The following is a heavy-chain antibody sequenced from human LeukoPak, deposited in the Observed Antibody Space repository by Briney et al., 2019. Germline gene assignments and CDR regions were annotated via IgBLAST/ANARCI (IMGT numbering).Heavy chain of an antibody. V-gene: IGHV4-59*08. Sequence: SSETLSLTCTISGGSISSHYWSWIRQPPGKGLEWIGFIYHNGNSNYNPSLKSRVTISVDTSKNQFSLKLSSVTAADTAVYYCARHVWSSSDAFDIWGQGTMVTVSS. D-gene: IGHD6-6*01. CDR1: GGSISSHY. CDR2: IYHNGNS. J-gene: IGHJ3*02. CDR3: ARHVWSSSDAFDI.